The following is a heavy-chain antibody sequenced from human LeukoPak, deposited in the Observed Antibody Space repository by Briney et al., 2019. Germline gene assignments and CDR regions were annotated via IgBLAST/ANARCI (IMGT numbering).Heavy chain of an antibody. J-gene: IGHJ6*03. CDR2: ISGSGGST. V-gene: IGHV3-23*01. CDR3: AKGRTYCGGDCYEYYYYMDV. CDR1: GFTFDNYG. Sequence: GGSLRLSCAASGFTFDNYGMSWVRQAPGKGLEWVSAISGSGGSTYYADSVKGRFTISRDNSKNTLYLQMNSLRAEDTAVYYCAKGRTYCGGDCYEYYYYMDVWGKGNTVTVSS. D-gene: IGHD2-21*02.